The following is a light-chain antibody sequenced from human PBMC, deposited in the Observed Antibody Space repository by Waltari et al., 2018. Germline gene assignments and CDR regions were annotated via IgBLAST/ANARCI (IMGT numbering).Light chain of an antibody. CDR1: SSNIGSNY. V-gene: IGLV1-47*01. J-gene: IGLJ2*01. Sequence: QSVLTQPPSGSGTPGQRVTISCSGSSSNIGSNYVYWYQQLPGTAPRLLIYRNNQPPSGVPDRFSGSKSGTSASLAISGLRSDDEADYYCAAWDDTLSGVVFGGGTKLTVL. CDR3: AAWDDTLSGVV. CDR2: RNN.